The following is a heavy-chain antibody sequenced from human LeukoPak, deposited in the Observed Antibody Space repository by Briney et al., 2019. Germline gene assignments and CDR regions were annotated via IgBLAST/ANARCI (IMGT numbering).Heavy chain of an antibody. Sequence: SETLSLTCTVSGGSISSGSYYWSWLRQPAGKGLEWIGRIYTSGSTNYNPSLKSRVTISVDTSKNQFSQKLSSVTAADTAVYYCARGRFGIVSYYYVDVWDKGTTVTVSS. CDR3: ARGRFGIVSYYYVDV. D-gene: IGHD3-22*01. V-gene: IGHV4-61*02. CDR1: GGSISSGSYY. CDR2: IYTSGST. J-gene: IGHJ6*03.